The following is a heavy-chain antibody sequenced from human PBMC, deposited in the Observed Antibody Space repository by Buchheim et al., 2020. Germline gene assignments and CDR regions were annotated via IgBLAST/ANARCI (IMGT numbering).Heavy chain of an antibody. J-gene: IGHJ6*02. V-gene: IGHV3-48*03. CDR1: GFTFSSYE. Sequence: EVQLVESGGGLVQPGGSLRLSCAASGFTFSSYEMNWVRQAPGKGLEWVSYISSSGSTIYYADSVKGRLTISRDNAKNSLYLQMNSLRAEDTAVYYCATLISSGSPGDYYYYGMDVWGQGTT. D-gene: IGHD1-26*01. CDR2: ISSSGSTI. CDR3: ATLISSGSPGDYYYYGMDV.